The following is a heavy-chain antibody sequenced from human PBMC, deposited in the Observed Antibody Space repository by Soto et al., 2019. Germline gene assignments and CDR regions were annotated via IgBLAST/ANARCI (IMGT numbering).Heavy chain of an antibody. CDR2: ISYDGTNK. J-gene: IGHJ4*02. CDR1: GFSFSISP. Sequence: QVQLVESGGGVVQPGRSLRLSCAASGFSFSISPMHWVRQAPGKGPEWVARISYDGTNKFYADSVKGRFTISRDNSKSTLSLQVDSLRPEDAAVYYCARDPKTSGGQHWAFNYFDSWGQGTLVTVSS. CDR3: ARDPKTSGGQHWAFNYFDS. D-gene: IGHD7-27*01. V-gene: IGHV3-30-3*01.